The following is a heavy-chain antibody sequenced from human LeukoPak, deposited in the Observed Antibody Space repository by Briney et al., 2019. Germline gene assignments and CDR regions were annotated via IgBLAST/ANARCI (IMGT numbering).Heavy chain of an antibody. CDR1: GYTLTELS. CDR3: ATGYSQAPYAFDI. CDR2: FDPEDGET. D-gene: IGHD5-24*01. J-gene: IGHJ3*02. V-gene: IGHV1-24*01. Sequence: EASVKVSCKVSGYTLTELSMHWVRQAPGKGLEWMGGFDPEDGETIYAQKFQGRVTMTEDTSTDTAYMELSSLRSEDTAVYYCATGYSQAPYAFDIWGQGTMVTVSS.